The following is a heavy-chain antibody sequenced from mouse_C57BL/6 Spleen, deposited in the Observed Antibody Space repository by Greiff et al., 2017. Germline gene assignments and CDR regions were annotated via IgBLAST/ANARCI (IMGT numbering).Heavy chain of an antibody. V-gene: IGHV5-12*01. CDR3: ARPYYYGSSYDYAMDY. D-gene: IGHD1-1*01. CDR2: ISNGGGST. Sequence: EVMLVESGGGLVQPGGSLKLSCAASGFTFSDYYMYWVRQTPEKRLEWVAYISNGGGSTYYPDTVKGRFTISRDNAKNTLYLQMSRLKSEDTAMYYCARPYYYGSSYDYAMDYWGQGTSVTVSS. J-gene: IGHJ4*01. CDR1: GFTFSDYY.